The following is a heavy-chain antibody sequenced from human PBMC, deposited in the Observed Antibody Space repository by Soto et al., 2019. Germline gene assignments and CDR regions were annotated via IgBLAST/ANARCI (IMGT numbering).Heavy chain of an antibody. Sequence: SETLSLTCTVSGGSISSYFGSWIRQPPGKGLEWIGYIYYSGSTNYNPSLKSRVTISVDTSKNQFSLKLSSVTAADTAVYYCSRDRAVTTTFEGEFDYWGQGTLVTVS. J-gene: IGHJ4*02. CDR3: SRDRAVTTTFEGEFDY. D-gene: IGHD4-17*01. CDR2: IYYSGST. CDR1: GGSISSYF. V-gene: IGHV4-59*01.